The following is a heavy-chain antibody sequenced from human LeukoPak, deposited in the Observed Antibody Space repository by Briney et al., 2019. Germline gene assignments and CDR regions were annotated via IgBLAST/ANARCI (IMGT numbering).Heavy chain of an antibody. Sequence: ASVKVSCKASGYTFTSYDINWVRQATGQGLEWMGWMNPNSGNTGYAQKFQGRVTITRNTSISTAYMELSSLRSEDTAVYYCARDGLVVPAPFDYWGQGTLVTVSS. CDR1: GYTFTSYD. CDR2: MNPNSGNT. CDR3: ARDGLVVPAPFDY. D-gene: IGHD2-2*01. J-gene: IGHJ4*02. V-gene: IGHV1-8*03.